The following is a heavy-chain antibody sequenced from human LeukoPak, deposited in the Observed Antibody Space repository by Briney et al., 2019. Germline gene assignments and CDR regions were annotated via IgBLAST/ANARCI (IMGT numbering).Heavy chain of an antibody. CDR1: GFNFEDYA. CDR3: AKEPGGGMSGEFDC. Sequence: HPGGSLRLSCAASGFNFEDYAMHWIRQTPGKGLEWVAGISWNSNTIEYAGSVKGRFTISRDSAKNSLFLQMNSLRADDTAVYYCAKEPGGGMSGEFDCWGQGTLVTVSS. V-gene: IGHV3-9*01. CDR2: ISWNSNTI. D-gene: IGHD1-1*01. J-gene: IGHJ4*02.